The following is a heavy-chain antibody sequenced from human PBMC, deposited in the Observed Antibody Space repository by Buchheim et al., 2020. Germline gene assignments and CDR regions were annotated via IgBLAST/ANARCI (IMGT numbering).Heavy chain of an antibody. CDR3: ARDQDFWSGYLDY. CDR2: ISYDGSNK. D-gene: IGHD3-3*01. J-gene: IGHJ4*02. CDR1: GFTFSSYA. V-gene: IGHV3-30*04. Sequence: QVQLVESGGGVVQPGRSLRLSCAASGFTFSSYAMHWVRQAPGKGLEWVAVISYDGSNKYYADSVKGRFTISRDNSKHTPYLQMNSLRAEDTAVYYCARDQDFWSGYLDYWGQGTL.